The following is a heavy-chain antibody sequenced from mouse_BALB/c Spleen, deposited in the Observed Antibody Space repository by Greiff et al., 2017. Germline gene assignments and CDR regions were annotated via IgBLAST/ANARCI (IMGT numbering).Heavy chain of an antibody. Sequence: ESGPGLVKPSQSLSLTCTVTGYSITSDYAWNWIRQFPGNKLEWMGYISYSGSTSYNPSLKSRISITRDTSKNQFFLQLNSVTTEDTATYYCARDDYDGGDYWGQGTTLTVSS. CDR1: GYSITSDYA. CDR2: ISYSGST. J-gene: IGHJ2*01. D-gene: IGHD2-4*01. V-gene: IGHV3-2*02. CDR3: ARDDYDGGDY.